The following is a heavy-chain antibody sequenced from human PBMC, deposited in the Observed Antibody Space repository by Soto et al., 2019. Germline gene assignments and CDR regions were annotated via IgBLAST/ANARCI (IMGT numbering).Heavy chain of an antibody. CDR1: EFIFSNYW. CDR3: AARRRTYYGEY. J-gene: IGHJ4*02. D-gene: IGHD1-1*01. V-gene: IGHV3-7*01. Sequence: GGSLRLSCAVSEFIFSNYWMSWVRQAPGKGLEWVANIKEDGSEKYYVDSVKGRFTISRDNAKNSVYLQMNSLRAEDTAVYYCAARRRTYYGEYWGQGTLVTVSP. CDR2: IKEDGSEK.